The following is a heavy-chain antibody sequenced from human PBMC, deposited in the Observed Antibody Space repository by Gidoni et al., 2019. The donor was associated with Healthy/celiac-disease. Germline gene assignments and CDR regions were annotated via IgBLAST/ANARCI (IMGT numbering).Heavy chain of an antibody. CDR2: IKEDGSQK. Sequence: EVQLVESGGGWVQPGASLLISCAASGFTFRSDWMGWVRQAPGKRLEWVSIIKEDGSQKYCVDSVKGRFIFYRENAKNLLYLQMNSLRLEDTAVYYCTREAGRGYDFWGRGSLVTVSS. D-gene: IGHD6-25*01. J-gene: IGHJ4*02. CDR3: TREAGRGYDF. CDR1: GFTFRSDW. V-gene: IGHV3-7*01.